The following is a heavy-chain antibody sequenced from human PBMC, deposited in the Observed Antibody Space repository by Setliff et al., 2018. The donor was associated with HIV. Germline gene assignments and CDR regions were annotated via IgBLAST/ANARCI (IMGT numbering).Heavy chain of an antibody. J-gene: IGHJ4*02. D-gene: IGHD3-22*01. Sequence: GESLKISCKGSGYSFTSYWIGWVRQMPGKGLEWMGIIYPGDSDIIYSPSFQGQVTISVDKSISTVYLEWSSLKASDTAMYYCARKMDGYLGYFDYWGQGNLVTVSS. V-gene: IGHV5-51*01. CDR1: GYSFTSYW. CDR2: IYPGDSDI. CDR3: ARKMDGYLGYFDY.